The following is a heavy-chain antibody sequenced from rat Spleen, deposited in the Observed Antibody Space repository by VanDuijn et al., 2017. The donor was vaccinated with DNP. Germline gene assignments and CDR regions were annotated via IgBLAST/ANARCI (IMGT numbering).Heavy chain of an antibody. D-gene: IGHD3-1*01. CDR2: ISYDGSST. V-gene: IGHV5-7*01. Sequence: EVQLVESGGGLVQPGRSLKLSCAASGFTFSDYNMAWVRQAPKKGLEWVATISYDGSSTYYRDSVKGRFTISRDNAKSTLYLQMDSLRSEDTATYYCARPPLGYFDYWGQGVMVTVSS. CDR1: GFTFSDYN. CDR3: ARPPLGYFDY. J-gene: IGHJ2*01.